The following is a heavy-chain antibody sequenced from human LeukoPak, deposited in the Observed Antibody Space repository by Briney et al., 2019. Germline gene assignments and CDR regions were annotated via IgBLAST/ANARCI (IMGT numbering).Heavy chain of an antibody. Sequence: ASVKVSCKASGYTFTGYGISWVRQAPGQGREGMGWISAYNGNTNYAQKLQGRVTMTTDTSTSTAYMELRSLRSDDTAVHYCATLYGSEDFDYWGQGTLVTVSS. D-gene: IGHD3-10*01. J-gene: IGHJ4*02. CDR1: GYTFTGYG. V-gene: IGHV1-18*01. CDR3: ATLYGSEDFDY. CDR2: ISAYNGNT.